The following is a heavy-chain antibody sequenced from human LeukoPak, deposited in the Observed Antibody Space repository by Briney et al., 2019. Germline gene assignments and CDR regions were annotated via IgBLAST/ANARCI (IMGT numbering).Heavy chain of an antibody. CDR1: GYTFTSYA. CDR3: ARELPQQLVTHYYYGMDV. CDR2: INAGNGNT. J-gene: IGHJ6*02. Sequence: ASVKVSCKASGYTFTSYAMHWVRQAPGQRLEWMGWINAGNGNTKYSQKFQGRVTITRDTSASTTYMELSSLRSEDTAVYYCARELPQQLVTHYYYGMDVWGQGTTVTVPS. V-gene: IGHV1-3*01. D-gene: IGHD6-13*01.